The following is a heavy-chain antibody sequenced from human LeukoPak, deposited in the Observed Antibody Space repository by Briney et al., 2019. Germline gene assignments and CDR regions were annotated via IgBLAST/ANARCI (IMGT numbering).Heavy chain of an antibody. CDR3: ASIWFGEFVIDP. CDR2: IYYSGST. Sequence: PSETLSLTCTVSGGSISSSSYYWGWIRQPPGKGLEWVGSIYYSGSTYYNPSLKSRVTISVDTSKNQFSLKLSSVTAADTAVYYCASIWFGEFVIDPWGQGTLVTVSS. CDR1: GGSISSSSYY. V-gene: IGHV4-39*01. J-gene: IGHJ5*02. D-gene: IGHD3-10*01.